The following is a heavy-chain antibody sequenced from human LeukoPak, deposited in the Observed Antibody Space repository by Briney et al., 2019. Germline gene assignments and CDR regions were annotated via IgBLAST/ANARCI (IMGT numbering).Heavy chain of an antibody. D-gene: IGHD6-6*01. CDR2: IYYSGST. CDR3: ARVSIAAQPGFDY. Sequence: SETLSLTCTVSGGSISSSSYYWGWIRQPPGKGLERIGSIYYSGSTYYNPSLKSRVTISVDTSKNQFSLKLSSVTAADTAVYYCARVSIAAQPGFDYWGQGTLVTVSS. V-gene: IGHV4-39*01. J-gene: IGHJ4*02. CDR1: GGSISSSSYY.